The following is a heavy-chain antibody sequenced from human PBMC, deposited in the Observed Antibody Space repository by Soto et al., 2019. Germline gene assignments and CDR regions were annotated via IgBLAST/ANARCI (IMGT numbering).Heavy chain of an antibody. D-gene: IGHD3-9*01. Sequence: PGESLKISCKGSGYSFTSYWIGWVRQMPGKGLEWMGIIYPGDSDTRYSPSFQGQVTISADKSISTAYLQWSSLKASDTAMYYCARTRNYDVLTGYYQGDAFDIWGQGTMVTVS. V-gene: IGHV5-51*01. CDR3: ARTRNYDVLTGYYQGDAFDI. J-gene: IGHJ3*02. CDR1: GYSFTSYW. CDR2: IYPGDSDT.